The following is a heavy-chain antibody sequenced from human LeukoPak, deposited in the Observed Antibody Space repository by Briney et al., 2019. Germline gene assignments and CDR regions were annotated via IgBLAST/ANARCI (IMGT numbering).Heavy chain of an antibody. CDR2: IYPGDSDT. V-gene: IGHV5-51*01. CDR3: ARHRGSSWPYYYYYGMDV. J-gene: IGHJ6*02. D-gene: IGHD6-13*01. CDR1: GYSFTSYW. Sequence: GESLKISCKGSGYSFTSYWIGWVRQMPGKGLEWMGIIYPGDSDTRYSPSFQGQVTISADKSNGTAYLQWSSLKASDTAMYYCARHRGSSWPYYYYYGMDVWGQGTTVTVSS.